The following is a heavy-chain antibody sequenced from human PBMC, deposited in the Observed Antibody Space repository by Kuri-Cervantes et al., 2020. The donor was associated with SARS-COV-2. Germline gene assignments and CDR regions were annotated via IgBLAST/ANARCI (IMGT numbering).Heavy chain of an antibody. CDR1: GGSISTYY. J-gene: IGHJ5*02. CDR2: IYYSGST. CDR3: ARAPDYNWFDT. V-gene: IGHV4-59*01. D-gene: IGHD1-14*01. Sequence: GSLRLSCTVSGGSISTYYWSWIRQPPGKGLEWIGYIYYSGSTNYNPSLKSRVTISVDTSKTQFSLKLTSVTAADTAVYYCARAPDYNWFDTWGQGTLVTVSS.